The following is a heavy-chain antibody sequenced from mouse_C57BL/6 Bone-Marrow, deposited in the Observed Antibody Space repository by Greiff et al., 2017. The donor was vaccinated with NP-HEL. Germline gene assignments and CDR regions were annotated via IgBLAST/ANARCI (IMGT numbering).Heavy chain of an antibody. CDR2: IDPEDGDT. CDR1: GFNIKDYY. Sequence: EVMLVESGAELVRPGASVKLSCTASGFNIKDYYMHWVKQRPEQGLEWIGRIDPEDGDTEYAPKFQGKATMTADTSSNTAYLQLSSLTSEDTAVYYCTLPPFTTVVARNYWGQGTTLTVSS. D-gene: IGHD1-1*01. V-gene: IGHV14-1*01. J-gene: IGHJ2*01. CDR3: TLPPFTTVVARNY.